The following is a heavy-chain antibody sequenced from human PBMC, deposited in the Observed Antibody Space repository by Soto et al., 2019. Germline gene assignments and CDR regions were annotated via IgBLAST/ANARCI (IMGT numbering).Heavy chain of an antibody. Sequence: GGSLRLSCAASGFTFSSYAMSWVRQAPGKGLEWVSAISGSGGSTYYADSVKGRFTISRDNSKNTLYLQMNSLRAEDTAVYYCAKDTALCFGELLCFDYWAQGTLVTVSS. CDR3: AKDTALCFGELLCFDY. CDR1: GFTFSSYA. J-gene: IGHJ4*02. V-gene: IGHV3-23*01. D-gene: IGHD3-10*01. CDR2: ISGSGGST.